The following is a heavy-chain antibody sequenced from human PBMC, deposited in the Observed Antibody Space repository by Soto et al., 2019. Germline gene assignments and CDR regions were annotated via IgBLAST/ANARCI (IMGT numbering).Heavy chain of an antibody. CDR3: ARDSTTWFPYYDIDV. Sequence: PSETLSLTCTVSGDSLDYYYWSWIRQPPGKGLEWIGDVSDGGRTNYHPSLRSRVTISVDTSKNQFSLQLNSVTAADPAVYYCARDSTTWFPYYDIDVWGQGTTVTVSS. V-gene: IGHV4-59*01. CDR2: VSDGGRT. D-gene: IGHD2-2*01. CDR1: GDSLDYYY. J-gene: IGHJ6*02.